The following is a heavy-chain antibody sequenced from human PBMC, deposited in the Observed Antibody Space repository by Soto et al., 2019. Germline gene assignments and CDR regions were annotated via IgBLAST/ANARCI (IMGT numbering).Heavy chain of an antibody. CDR3: SKGSGGSYLAPCFDY. Sequence: GESLRLSCAASGFTFSSYAMSWVRQAPGKGMERVSVSSSSGGGTYYADSVKGWFTISRDDCKNTLYLQMNSMRVEDTAVYYCSKGSGGSYLAPCFDYWGQGTMVTVYS. D-gene: IGHD1-26*01. CDR1: GFTFSSYA. J-gene: IGHJ4*02. CDR2: SSSSGGGT. V-gene: IGHV3-23*01.